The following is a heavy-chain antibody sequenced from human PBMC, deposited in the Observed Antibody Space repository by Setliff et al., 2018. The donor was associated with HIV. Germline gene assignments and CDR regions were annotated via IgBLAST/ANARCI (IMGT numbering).Heavy chain of an antibody. CDR3: ATRAYDSSGYLRSRVSGAAFDI. J-gene: IGHJ3*02. CDR2: FDPEYDKT. Sequence: ASVKVSCKVSGYTLTELSIHWVRQAPGKGLEWMGGFDPEYDKTFYAQKFQGRVTMSEDTSTDTAYMELTSLRSEDTAVYYCATRAYDSSGYLRSRVSGAAFDIWGQGTMDTV. D-gene: IGHD3-22*01. V-gene: IGHV1-24*01. CDR1: GYTLTELS.